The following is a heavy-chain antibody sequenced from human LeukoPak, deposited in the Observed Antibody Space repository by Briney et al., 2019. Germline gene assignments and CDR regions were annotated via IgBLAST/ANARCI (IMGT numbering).Heavy chain of an antibody. CDR2: IIPTFGTA. Sequence: SVKVSCKASGGTFSSYAISWVRQAPGQGLEWMGGIIPTFGTANYAQKFQGRVTITTDESTSTAYMELSSLRSEDTAVYYCASSIMITFGGVIRGYYFEYWGQGTLVTVSS. CDR1: GGTFSSYA. V-gene: IGHV1-69*05. CDR3: ASSIMITFGGVIRGYYFEY. J-gene: IGHJ4*02. D-gene: IGHD3-16*01.